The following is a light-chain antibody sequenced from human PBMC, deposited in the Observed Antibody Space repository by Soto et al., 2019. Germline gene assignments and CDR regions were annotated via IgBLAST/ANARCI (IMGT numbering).Light chain of an antibody. CDR1: SSDVGGYNY. Sequence: QSALTQPASVSGSPGQSITISCTGTSSDVGGYNYVSWYQQHPGKAPKLMIYDVSNRPSGVSNRFSGSKSGNTASLTISGLQAEDEADYYCSLYTSSSTSYVFGTGTQLTVL. J-gene: IGLJ1*01. CDR2: DVS. CDR3: SLYTSSSTSYV. V-gene: IGLV2-14*01.